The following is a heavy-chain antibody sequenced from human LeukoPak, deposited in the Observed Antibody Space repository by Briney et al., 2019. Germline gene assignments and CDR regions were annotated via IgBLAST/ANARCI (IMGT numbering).Heavy chain of an antibody. CDR1: GYTFTGYY. V-gene: IGHV1-2*06. D-gene: IGHD2-2*01. CDR2: INPNSGGT. Sequence: ASVTVSCTASGYTFTGYYMHWVRQAPGQGLEWMGRINPNSGGTNYAQKFQGRVTMTRDTSTSTVYMELSSLRSEDTAVYYCARDGGYCSSTSCSYYYYYGMDVWGQGTTVTVSS. J-gene: IGHJ6*02. CDR3: ARDGGYCSSTSCSYYYYYGMDV.